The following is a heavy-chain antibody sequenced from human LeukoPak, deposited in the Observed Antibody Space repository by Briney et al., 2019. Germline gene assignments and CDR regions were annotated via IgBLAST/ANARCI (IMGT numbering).Heavy chain of an antibody. V-gene: IGHV3-21*01. Sequence: GGSLRLSCAASGFTFSSYSMNWVRQAPGKGLEWVSSISSSSSYIYYADSVKGRFTISRDNAKNSLYLTMNSLRAEDTAVYYCARDPGYCSGGSCKLYYFDYWGQGTLVTVSS. CDR2: ISSSSSYI. J-gene: IGHJ4*02. CDR3: ARDPGYCSGGSCKLYYFDY. CDR1: GFTFSSYS. D-gene: IGHD2-15*01.